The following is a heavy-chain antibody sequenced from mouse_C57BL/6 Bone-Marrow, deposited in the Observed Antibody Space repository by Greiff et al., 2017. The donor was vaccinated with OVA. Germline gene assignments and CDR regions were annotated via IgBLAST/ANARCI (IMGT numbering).Heavy chain of an antibody. D-gene: IGHD1-1*01. J-gene: IGHJ1*03. CDR1: GHTRKRDK. CDR2: LSSGGDYI. V-gene: IGHV5-9-1*02. Sequence: DVKLVESGERKKKNREYLKNSRKTSGHTRKRDKTSWVRQTPEKRLEWVASLSSGGDYIYYADTVQGRFTISRDNARNTLYLPMSSLKSEDTAMYYCTRDRGHYYGYWYFDVWGTGTTVTVSS. CDR3: TRDRGHYYGYWYFDV.